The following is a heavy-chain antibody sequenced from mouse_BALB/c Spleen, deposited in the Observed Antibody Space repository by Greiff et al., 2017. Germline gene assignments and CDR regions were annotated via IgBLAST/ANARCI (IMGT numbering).Heavy chain of an antibody. Sequence: EVQLQQSGPELVKPGASVKIPCKASGYTFTDYNMDWVKQSHGKSLEWIGDINPNNGGTIYNQKFKGKATLTVDKSSSTAYMELRSLTSEDTAVYYCARFYYGVYAMDYWGQGTSVTVSS. CDR1: GYTFTDYN. CDR3: ARFYYGVYAMDY. D-gene: IGHD1-2*01. V-gene: IGHV1-18*01. CDR2: INPNNGGT. J-gene: IGHJ4*01.